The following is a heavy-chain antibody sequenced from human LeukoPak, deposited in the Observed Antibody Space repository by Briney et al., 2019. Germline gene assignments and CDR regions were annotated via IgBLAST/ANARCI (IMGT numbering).Heavy chain of an antibody. CDR2: IKSKTDGGTT. J-gene: IGHJ3*02. V-gene: IGHV3-15*01. CDR1: GFTFSNAW. CDR3: TTARPTYYDFWSGYYVEAFDI. Sequence: PGGSLRLSCAASGFTFSNAWMSWVRQAPGKGLEWVGRIKSKTDGGTTDYAAPVKGRFTISRDDSKNTLYLQMNSLKTEDTAVYYCTTARPTYYDFWSGYYVEAFDIWGQGTMVTVSS. D-gene: IGHD3-3*01.